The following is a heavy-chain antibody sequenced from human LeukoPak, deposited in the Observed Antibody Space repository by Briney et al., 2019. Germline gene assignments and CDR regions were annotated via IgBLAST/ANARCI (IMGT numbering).Heavy chain of an antibody. D-gene: IGHD3-3*01. CDR1: GGSISSGDYY. J-gene: IGHJ4*02. V-gene: IGHV4-30-4*08. CDR3: ARGPSDFWSGYYAVDY. CDR2: IYYSGST. Sequence: SETLSLTCTVSGGSISSGDYYWSWIRQPPGKGLEWIGYIYYSGSTYYNPSLKSRVTISVDTSKNQFSLKLSSVTAADTAVYYCARGPSDFWSGYYAVDYWGQGTLVTVSS.